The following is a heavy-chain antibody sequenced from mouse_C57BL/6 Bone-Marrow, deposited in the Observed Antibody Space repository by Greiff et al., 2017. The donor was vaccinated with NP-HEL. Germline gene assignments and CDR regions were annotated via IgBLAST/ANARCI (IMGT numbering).Heavy chain of an antibody. Sequence: VQLQQSGAELVRPGASVKLSCTASGFNIKDDYMHWVKQRPEQGLEWIGWIDPENGDTEYASKFQGKATITADTSSNTAYLQLSSLTSEDTAVYYCTTSDRGVGYWGQGTLVTVSA. CDR2: IDPENGDT. D-gene: IGHD3-1*01. CDR1: GFNIKDDY. J-gene: IGHJ3*01. CDR3: TTSDRGVGY. V-gene: IGHV14-4*01.